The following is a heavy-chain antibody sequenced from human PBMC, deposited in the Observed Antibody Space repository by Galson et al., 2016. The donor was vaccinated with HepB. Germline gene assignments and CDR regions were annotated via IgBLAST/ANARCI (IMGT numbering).Heavy chain of an antibody. CDR2: ISYDGSEK. V-gene: IGHV3-30*04. Sequence: SLRLSCAASGFTFSSLAIHWVRQAPGKGLEWVAVISYDGSEKYYADSVKARFTISRDNSKNALYLQMNSLRAEDTAVYYCARDRGYSYGFSYYGMDVWGQGTTVTVSS. CDR3: ARDRGYSYGFSYYGMDV. J-gene: IGHJ6*02. D-gene: IGHD5-18*01. CDR1: GFTFSSLA.